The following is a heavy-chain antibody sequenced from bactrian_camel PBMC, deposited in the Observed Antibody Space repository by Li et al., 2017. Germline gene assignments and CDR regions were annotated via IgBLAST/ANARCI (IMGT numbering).Heavy chain of an antibody. Sequence: VQLVESGGGSVQAGGSLRLSCAASGYSVSTGYTAWFRQTPGKEREGVATIKRDGTTSSADSVKGRFTISKDNAKNTLYLQMNSLKPEDTATYYCAARVGIWATCAATGDWGQGTQVTVS. J-gene: IGHJ4*01. D-gene: IGHD7*01. V-gene: IGHV3S42*01. CDR2: IKRDGTT. CDR3: AARVGIWATCAATGD. CDR1: GYSVSTGY.